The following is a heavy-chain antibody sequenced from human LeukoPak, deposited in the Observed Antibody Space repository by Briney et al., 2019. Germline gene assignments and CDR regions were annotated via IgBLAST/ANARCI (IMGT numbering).Heavy chain of an antibody. Sequence: GGSLRLSCAASGFTFSSYEMNWVRQAPGKGLEWVSHISSSGSTRYYADSVKGRFTISRDNAKNSLYLQMNSLRVEDTALYYCVRGVVVTAPTGDYWGQGTLVTVSS. D-gene: IGHD2-21*02. J-gene: IGHJ4*02. CDR3: VRGVVVTAPTGDY. V-gene: IGHV3-48*03. CDR1: GFTFSSYE. CDR2: ISSSGSTR.